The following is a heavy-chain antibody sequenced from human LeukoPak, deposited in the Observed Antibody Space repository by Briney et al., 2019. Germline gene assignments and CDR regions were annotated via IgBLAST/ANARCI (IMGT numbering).Heavy chain of an antibody. V-gene: IGHV3-64D*09. CDR2: ISSNGGST. J-gene: IGHJ4*02. D-gene: IGHD3-9*01. CDR3: VKDHLTSFDY. CDR1: GFTFSSHS. Sequence: PGGSLRLSCAASGFTFSSHSMNWVRQAPGKGLEYVSAISSNGGSTYYADSVKGRFTISRDNSKNTLYLQMSSLRAEDTALYYCVKDHLTSFDYWGQGTLVTVSS.